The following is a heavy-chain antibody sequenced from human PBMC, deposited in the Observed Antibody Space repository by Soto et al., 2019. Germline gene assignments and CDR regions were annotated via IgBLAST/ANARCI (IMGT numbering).Heavy chain of an antibody. D-gene: IGHD1-26*01. Sequence: SETLSLTCAVYGGSFSGYYWSWIRQPPGKGLEWIGEINHSGSTNYNPSLKSRVTISVDTSKNQFSLKLSSVTAADTAVYYCARGWGRPETYFQHWGQGTLVTVSS. CDR3: ARGWGRPETYFQH. V-gene: IGHV4-34*01. J-gene: IGHJ1*01. CDR1: GGSFSGYY. CDR2: INHSGST.